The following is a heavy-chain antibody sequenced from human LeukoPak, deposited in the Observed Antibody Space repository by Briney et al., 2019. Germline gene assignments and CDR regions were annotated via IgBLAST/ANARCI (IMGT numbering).Heavy chain of an antibody. J-gene: IGHJ3*02. CDR1: GFTFSSYE. V-gene: IGHV3-48*03. Sequence: GGSLRLSCAASGFTFSSYEMNWVRQAPGKGLEWVSYISSSGSTIYYADSVKGRFTISRDNAKNSLYLQMNSLRAEATAVYDCAGDKSWGIDAFDIWGQGTMVTVSS. CDR2: ISSSGSTI. D-gene: IGHD3-16*01. CDR3: AGDKSWGIDAFDI.